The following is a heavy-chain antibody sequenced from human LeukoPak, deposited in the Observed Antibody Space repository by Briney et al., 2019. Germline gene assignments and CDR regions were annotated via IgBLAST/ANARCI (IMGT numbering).Heavy chain of an antibody. V-gene: IGHV4-61*01. D-gene: IGHD3-22*01. Sequence: SETLSLTCTVSGGSVSSGSYYWSWSRQPPGKGLEWIGYIYYSGSTNYNPSLKSRVTISVDTSKNQFSLKLSSVTAADTVVYYCARGDYYDSSGYLDAFDIWGQGTMVTVSS. CDR3: ARGDYYDSSGYLDAFDI. J-gene: IGHJ3*02. CDR2: IYYSGST. CDR1: GGSVSSGSYY.